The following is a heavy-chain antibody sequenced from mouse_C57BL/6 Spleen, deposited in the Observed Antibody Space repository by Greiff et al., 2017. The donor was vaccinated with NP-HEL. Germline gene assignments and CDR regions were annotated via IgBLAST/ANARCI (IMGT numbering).Heavy chain of an antibody. J-gene: IGHJ2*01. D-gene: IGHD2-1*01. CDR2: IYPGDGDT. Sequence: VQLQQSGAELVKPGASVKISCKASGYAFSSSWMNWVKQRPGKGLEWIGQIYPGDGDTNYNGKFKGKATLTADKSSSTAYMQLSSLTSEDSAGYFCARSLLDYWGQGTTLTVSS. CDR1: GYAFSSSW. CDR3: ARSLLDY. V-gene: IGHV1-80*01.